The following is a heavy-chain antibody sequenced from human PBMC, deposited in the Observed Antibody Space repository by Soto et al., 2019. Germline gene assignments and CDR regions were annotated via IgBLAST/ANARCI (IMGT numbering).Heavy chain of an antibody. Sequence: GGSLRLSCAAFGFTFSSYGMHWVRQAPGKGLEWVAVISYDGSNKYYADSVKGRFTISRDNSKNTLYLQMNSLRAEDTAVYYCANDLRYGLAYWGQGTLVTVSS. CDR1: GFTFSSYG. CDR2: ISYDGSNK. J-gene: IGHJ4*02. CDR3: ANDLRYGLAY. V-gene: IGHV3-30*18. D-gene: IGHD5-18*01.